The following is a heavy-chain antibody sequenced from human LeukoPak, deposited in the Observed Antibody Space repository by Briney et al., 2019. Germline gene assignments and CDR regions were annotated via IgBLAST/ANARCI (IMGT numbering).Heavy chain of an antibody. Sequence: PGGSLRLSCAASGFTFSSYAMSWVRQAPGKGLEWVSAISGSGGSTYYADSVKGRFTISRDNSKNTLYLQMNSLRAEDTAVYYCAKVFSSLGFPDWFDPWGQGTLVTVSS. J-gene: IGHJ5*02. CDR3: AKVFSSLGFPDWFDP. V-gene: IGHV3-23*01. D-gene: IGHD7-27*01. CDR2: ISGSGGST. CDR1: GFTFSSYA.